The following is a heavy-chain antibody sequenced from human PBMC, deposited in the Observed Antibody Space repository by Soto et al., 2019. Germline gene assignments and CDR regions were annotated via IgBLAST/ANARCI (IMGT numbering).Heavy chain of an antibody. CDR2: ISYDGSNK. J-gene: IGHJ6*02. CDR1: GFTFSSYA. Sequence: QVQLVESGGGVVQPGRSLRLSCAASGFTFSSYAMHWVRQAPGKGLEWVAVISYDGSNKYYADSVKGRFTISRDNSKNTLYLQLNSLRAEDTAVYYCARSRSSSWYCCYGMDVWCQGPTVTVSS. D-gene: IGHD6-6*01. V-gene: IGHV3-30-3*01. CDR3: ARSRSSSWYCCYGMDV.